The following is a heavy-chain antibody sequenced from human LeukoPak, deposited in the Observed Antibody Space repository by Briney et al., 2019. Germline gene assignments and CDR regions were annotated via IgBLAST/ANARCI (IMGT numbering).Heavy chain of an antibody. Sequence: PGGSLRLSCVASGFTVSNKYMSWVRQAPGKGLEWVSYISSSSSTIYYADSVKGRFTISRDNAKNSLYLQMNSLRDEDTAVYYCARLTLTTVTTDWFDPWGQGTLVTVSS. CDR1: GFTVSNKY. D-gene: IGHD4-17*01. V-gene: IGHV3-48*02. CDR3: ARLTLTTVTTDWFDP. CDR2: ISSSSSTI. J-gene: IGHJ5*02.